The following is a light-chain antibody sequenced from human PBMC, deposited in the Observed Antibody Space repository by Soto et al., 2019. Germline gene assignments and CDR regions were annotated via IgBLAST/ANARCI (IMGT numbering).Light chain of an antibody. Sequence: EIVMTQSPATLSVSPGERATLSCRASQSVSSNLAWYQQKPGQAPRLLIYVASTRATGIPARFSGSGSGTAFTLTISSLQSEDFAIYYCQQYKNWPFTLGQGTKLEIK. CDR3: QQYKNWPFT. CDR1: QSVSSN. J-gene: IGKJ2*01. V-gene: IGKV3-15*01. CDR2: VAS.